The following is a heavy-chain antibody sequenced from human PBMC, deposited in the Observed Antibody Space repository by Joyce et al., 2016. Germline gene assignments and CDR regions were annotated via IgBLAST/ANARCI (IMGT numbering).Heavy chain of an antibody. CDR1: GYTFNTYG. CDR3: ARDLVCASTSCYGWFDP. J-gene: IGHJ5*02. Sequence: QVQLVQSGAEVKKPGASVKVSCKASGYTFNTYGIDWVRQVPGQGLEWMGWIGGYNGNTNYAQKFQGRVTMSIDTSTSTAYMEVRSLTSDDTAVYYCARDLVCASTSCYGWFDPWGQGTLVTVSS. D-gene: IGHD2-2*01. V-gene: IGHV1-18*01. CDR2: IGGYNGNT.